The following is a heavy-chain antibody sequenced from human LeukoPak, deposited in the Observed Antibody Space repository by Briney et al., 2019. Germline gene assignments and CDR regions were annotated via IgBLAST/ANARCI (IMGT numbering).Heavy chain of an antibody. CDR3: GKHRSYGDYGAFDF. V-gene: IGHV3-30*02. CDR2: IRYDGSSK. D-gene: IGHD4-17*01. J-gene: IGHJ3*01. CDR1: GFTFSSYH. Sequence: GGSLRLSCEVSGFTFSSYHMNWVRQAPGKGLEWVAFIRYDGSSKYHADSVKGRFTISRDNSKNTLYLQMNRLRAEDTAVYYCGKHRSYGDYGAFDFWGQGTMVIVSS.